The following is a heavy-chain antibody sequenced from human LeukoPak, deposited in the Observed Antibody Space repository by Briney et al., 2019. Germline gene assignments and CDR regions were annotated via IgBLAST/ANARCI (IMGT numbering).Heavy chain of an antibody. CDR3: ARGSPSYAQWHFDL. J-gene: IGHJ2*01. CDR2: IYSGGST. V-gene: IGHV3-53*01. Sequence: PGGSLRPSCAASGFTVSSNYMSWVRQAPGKGLEWVSVIYSGGSTYYADSVKGRFTISRDNSKNTLYLQMNSLRAEDTAVYYCARGSPSYAQWHFDLWGRGTLVTVSS. CDR1: GFTVSSNY. D-gene: IGHD2/OR15-2a*01.